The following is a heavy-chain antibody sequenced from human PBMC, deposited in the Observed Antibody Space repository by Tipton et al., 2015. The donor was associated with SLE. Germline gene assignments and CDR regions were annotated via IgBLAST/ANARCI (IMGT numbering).Heavy chain of an antibody. CDR2: ISYSGAT. CDR3: ARLTPWGYDY. Sequence: TLSLTCTVSGDTIDGNTYFWDWIRQPPGKGLMLIGSISYSGATSYNPPLKSRVTISVDTSKNHFSLSLISVTAADTAVYYCARLTPWGYDYWGPGMLVTVSS. V-gene: IGHV4-39*07. J-gene: IGHJ4*02. CDR1: GDTIDGNTYF. D-gene: IGHD7-27*01.